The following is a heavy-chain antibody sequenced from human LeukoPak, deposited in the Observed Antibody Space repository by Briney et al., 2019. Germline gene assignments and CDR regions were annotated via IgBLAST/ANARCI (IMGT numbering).Heavy chain of an antibody. CDR2: TYYRSELFH. J-gene: IGHJ6*02. CDR3: VGGGTSVAGMDV. Sequence: SQTLSLTCVISGDIVSSNSAAWNWIRQSPSRGLEWLGRTYYRSELFHDYAVSVKSRMIINPDTSKDQFSLQLNSVTPEDMAIYYCVGGGTSVAGMDVWGQGTTVTVSS. V-gene: IGHV6-1*01. CDR1: GDIVSSNSAA. D-gene: IGHD1-1*01.